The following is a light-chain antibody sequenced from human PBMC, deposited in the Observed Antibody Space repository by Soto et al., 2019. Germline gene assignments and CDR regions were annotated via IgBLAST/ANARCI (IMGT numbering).Light chain of an antibody. J-gene: IGKJ1*01. CDR2: GAS. CDR3: QQYGSSPPWT. V-gene: IGKV3-20*01. Sequence: EIVLTQSPGTLSLSPGEGATLSCRASQSVSSSHLAWYQQKPGQAPRPLIYGASSRATGIPDRFSGSGSGTDFTLTISRLEPEDFAVYYCQQYGSSPPWTFGQGTKVEIK. CDR1: QSVSSSH.